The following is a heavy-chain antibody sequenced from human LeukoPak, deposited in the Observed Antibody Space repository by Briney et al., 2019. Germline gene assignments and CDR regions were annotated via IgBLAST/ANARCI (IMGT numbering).Heavy chain of an antibody. CDR1: GYSFSTNM. J-gene: IGHJ4*02. D-gene: IGHD1-20*01. V-gene: IGHV3-21*01. Sequence: GGSLRLSCVVSGYSFSTNMMTWVRQAPGKGLEWVSSISTSSSYIYYADSVKGRFTISRDNAENSLYLQMHSLRVEDTALYYCARDDNWNDKPFDFWGQGTLVTVSS. CDR3: ARDDNWNDKPFDF. CDR2: ISTSSSYI.